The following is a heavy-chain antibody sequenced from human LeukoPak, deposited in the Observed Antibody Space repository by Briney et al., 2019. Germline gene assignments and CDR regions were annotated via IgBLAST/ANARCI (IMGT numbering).Heavy chain of an antibody. CDR2: IYYSGST. V-gene: IGHV4-39*07. J-gene: IGHJ4*02. CDR1: GGSISSSSYY. D-gene: IGHD3-10*01. CDR3: ARQYGSGSLDY. Sequence: SETLSLTCTVSGGSISSSSYYWGWIRQPPGKGLEWIGSIYYSGSTYYNPSLKSRVTISVDTSKNQFSLKLSSVTAADTAVYYCARQYGSGSLDYWGQGTLVTVSS.